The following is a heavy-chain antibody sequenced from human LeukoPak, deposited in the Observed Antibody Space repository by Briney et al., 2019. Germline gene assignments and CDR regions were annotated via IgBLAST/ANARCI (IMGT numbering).Heavy chain of an antibody. V-gene: IGHV1-2*02. Sequence: ASVKVSCKASGYTFTGYYMHWVRQAPGQGLEWMGWINPNSGGTNYAQKFQGRVTMTRDTSISTAYMELSRLRSDDTAVYYCARDPRITIFGVAPDDAFDIWDQGTMVTVSS. J-gene: IGHJ3*02. CDR3: ARDPRITIFGVAPDDAFDI. CDR1: GYTFTGYY. CDR2: INPNSGGT. D-gene: IGHD3-3*01.